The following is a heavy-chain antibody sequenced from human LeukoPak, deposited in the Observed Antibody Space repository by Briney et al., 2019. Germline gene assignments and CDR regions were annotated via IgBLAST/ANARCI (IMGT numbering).Heavy chain of an antibody. D-gene: IGHD5-24*01. J-gene: IGHJ4*02. CDR2: INAVDANT. CDR3: AKQFSDAN. Sequence: GGSLILFCAASGFIFNNFAMTWVRQAPGKGLEWVATINAVDANTYYADSVRGRFTVSRDNSKNTLYLQMTSLRAEDTALYFCAKQFSDANWGQGTMVTVSS. CDR1: GFIFNNFA. V-gene: IGHV3-23*01.